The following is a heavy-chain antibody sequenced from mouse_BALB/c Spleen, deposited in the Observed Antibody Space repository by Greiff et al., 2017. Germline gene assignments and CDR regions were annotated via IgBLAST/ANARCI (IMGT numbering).Heavy chain of an antibody. J-gene: IGHJ2*01. D-gene: IGHD2-1*01. CDR3: ARWGNPYFDY. CDR1: GFTFSSFG. CDR2: ISSGSSTI. V-gene: IGHV5-17*02. Sequence: EVTVVESGGGLVQPGGSRKLSCAASGFTFSSFGMHWVRQAPEKGLEWVAYISSGSSTIYYADTVKGRFTISRDNPKNTLFLQMTSLRSEDTAMYYCARWGNPYFDYWGQGTTLTVSS.